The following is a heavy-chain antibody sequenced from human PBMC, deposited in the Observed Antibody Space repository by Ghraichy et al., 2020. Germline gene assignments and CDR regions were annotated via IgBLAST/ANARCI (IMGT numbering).Heavy chain of an antibody. V-gene: IGHV1-18*01. CDR2: ISAYNGNT. D-gene: IGHD3-16*02. CDR1: GYTFTSYG. Sequence: ASVKVSCKASGYTFTSYGISWVRQAPGQGLEWMGWISAYNGNTNYAQKLQGRVTMTTDTSTSTAYMELRSLRSDDTAVYYCARRVWGSYRLTETAKFDYWGQGTRVTGSS. J-gene: IGHJ4*02. CDR3: ARRVWGSYRLTETAKFDY.